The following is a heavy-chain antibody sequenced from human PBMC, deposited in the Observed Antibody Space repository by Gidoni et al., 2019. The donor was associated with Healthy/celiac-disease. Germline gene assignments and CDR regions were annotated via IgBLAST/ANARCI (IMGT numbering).Heavy chain of an antibody. V-gene: IGHV3-73*01. CDR3: IRAVTTPVPFGY. J-gene: IGHJ4*02. CDR1: GFTFSGCA. D-gene: IGHD4-17*01. CDR2: IRSKANSYAT. Sequence: EVQLVAAGGGLVQPGGSLKLSCAASGFTFSGCAMDWVRQASGKGLEWVGRIRSKANSYATAYAASVKGRFTISRDDSKNTAYLQMNSLKAEDTAVYYCIRAVTTPVPFGYWGQGTLVTVSS.